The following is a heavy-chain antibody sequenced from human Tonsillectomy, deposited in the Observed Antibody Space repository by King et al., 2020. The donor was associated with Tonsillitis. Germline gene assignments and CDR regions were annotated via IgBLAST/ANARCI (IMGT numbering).Heavy chain of an antibody. V-gene: IGHV4-30-4*07. J-gene: IGHJ5*02. D-gene: IGHD4-17*01. CDR1: GDSLSSGGYS. CDR2: ISYSGST. CDR3: ARETLRLNWFDP. Sequence: QLQESGPGLVKPSQTLSLTCAVSGDSLSSGGYSWSWIRQPPGKGLEWIGYISYSGSTYYSPSLKSRVTISVDTSKNQFSLKLSSVTAADTAVYYCARETLRLNWFDPWGQGTLVTVSS.